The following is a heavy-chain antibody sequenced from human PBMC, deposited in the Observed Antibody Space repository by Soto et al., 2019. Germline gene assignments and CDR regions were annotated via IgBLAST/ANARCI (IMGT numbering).Heavy chain of an antibody. V-gene: IGHV3-23*01. J-gene: IGHJ5*02. CDR1: GFTFSSYA. CDR3: AKDLAVTDFWSGYYTPRGWFDP. D-gene: IGHD3-3*01. CDR2: ISGSGGST. Sequence: GESLKISCAASGFTFSSYAMSWVRQAPGKGLEWVSAISGSGGSTYYADSVKGRFTISRDNSKNTLYLQMNSLRAEDTAVYYCAKDLAVTDFWSGYYTPRGWFDPWGQGTLVTVSS.